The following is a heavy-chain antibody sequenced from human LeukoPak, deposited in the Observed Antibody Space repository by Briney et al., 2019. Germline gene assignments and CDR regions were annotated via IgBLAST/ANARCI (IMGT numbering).Heavy chain of an antibody. CDR2: VHPDTGYA. J-gene: IGHJ5*02. CDR1: GYPFTTYE. V-gene: IGHV1-8*01. Sequence: ASVKVSCKASGYPFTTYEINWVRQAAGQGLEWMGWVHPDTGYADYAQKFQGRVTMTSDTSISTAYMELSSLRSDDTAVYFCARGPRNDPWGQGTLVTVSS. D-gene: IGHD1-14*01. CDR3: ARGPRNDP.